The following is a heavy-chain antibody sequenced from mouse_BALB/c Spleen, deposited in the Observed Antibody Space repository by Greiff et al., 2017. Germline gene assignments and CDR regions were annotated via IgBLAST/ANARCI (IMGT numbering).Heavy chain of an antibody. D-gene: IGHD2-1*01. CDR1: GYTFTSYW. CDR2: IDPSDSYT. Sequence: QVQLQQPGAELVKPGASVKMSCKASGYTFTSYWMHWVKQRPGQGLEWIGTIDPSDSYTSYNQKFKGKATLTVDTSSSTAYMQLSSLTSEDSAVYYCTRGADYGNYRAMDYWGQGTSVTVSS. CDR3: TRGADYGNYRAMDY. V-gene: IGHV1S127*01. J-gene: IGHJ4*01.